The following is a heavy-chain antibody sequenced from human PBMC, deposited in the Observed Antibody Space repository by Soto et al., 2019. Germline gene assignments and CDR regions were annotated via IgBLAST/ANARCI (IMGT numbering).Heavy chain of an antibody. D-gene: IGHD2-2*01. J-gene: IGHJ6*03. CDR1: GFTFSGSA. CDR2: IRSKANSYAT. CDR3: TRIGYGVVVPAAIYYYMDV. Sequence: GGSLRLSCAASGFTFSGSAMHWVRQASGKGLEWVGRIRSKANSYATAYAASVKGRFTISSDDSKNTAYLQMNSLKTEDTAVYYCTRIGYGVVVPAAIYYYMDVWGKGTTVTVSS. V-gene: IGHV3-73*01.